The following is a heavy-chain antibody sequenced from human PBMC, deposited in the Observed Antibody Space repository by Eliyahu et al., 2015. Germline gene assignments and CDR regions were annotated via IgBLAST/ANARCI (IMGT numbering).Heavy chain of an antibody. CDR1: GGSFSGXH. CDR2: XNHSGST. Sequence: QVQLQQWGAGLLKPSETLSLTCAVXGGSFSGXHWSWIRQPPGKGLEWIGEXNHSGSTNYNPSLKSRVTISVDTSKNQFSLKLXSVTAADTAVYYCARGLAMTTRPFDYWGQGTLVTVSS. D-gene: IGHD4-11*01. V-gene: IGHV4-34*01. J-gene: IGHJ4*02. CDR3: ARGLAMTTRPFDY.